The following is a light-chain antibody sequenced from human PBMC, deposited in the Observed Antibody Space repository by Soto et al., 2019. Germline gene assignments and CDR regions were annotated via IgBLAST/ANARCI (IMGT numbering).Light chain of an antibody. Sequence: DIQMTQSPSSLSASLGDRVTITCRATQGISNYLAWYQQKPGKVPKLLIYAASTLQSGVPSRFSGSGSGTDFTLTISSLQPEDVASYFCQKYDSALGTFGQGTKVYIK. CDR1: QGISNY. J-gene: IGKJ1*01. CDR2: AAS. V-gene: IGKV1-27*01. CDR3: QKYDSALGT.